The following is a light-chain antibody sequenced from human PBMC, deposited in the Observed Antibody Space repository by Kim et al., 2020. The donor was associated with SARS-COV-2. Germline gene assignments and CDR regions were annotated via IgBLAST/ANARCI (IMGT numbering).Light chain of an antibody. J-gene: IGLJ3*02. CDR3: SSYTSSSTWL. CDR1: SSDVGGYNY. CDR2: DVS. V-gene: IGLV2-14*01. Sequence: HSALTQPASVSGSPGQSITISCTGTSSDVGGYNYVSWYQQHPGKAPKLMIYDVSKRPSGVSNRFSGSKSGNTASLTISGLQAEDEADYYCSSYTSSSTWLFGGGTQLTVL.